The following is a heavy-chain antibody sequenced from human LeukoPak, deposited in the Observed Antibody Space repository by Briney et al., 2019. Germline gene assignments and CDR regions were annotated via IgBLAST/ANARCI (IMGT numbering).Heavy chain of an antibody. CDR1: GGSFSGYY. V-gene: IGHV4-34*01. Sequence: KTSETLSLTCAVYGGSFSGYYWSWIRQPSGKGLEWIGEINHSGSTNYNPSLKSRVTISVDTSKNQFSLKLSSVTAADTAVYYCARDHLANLASRLFDPWGQGTLVTVSS. D-gene: IGHD3-3*01. J-gene: IGHJ5*02. CDR2: INHSGST. CDR3: ARDHLANLASRLFDP.